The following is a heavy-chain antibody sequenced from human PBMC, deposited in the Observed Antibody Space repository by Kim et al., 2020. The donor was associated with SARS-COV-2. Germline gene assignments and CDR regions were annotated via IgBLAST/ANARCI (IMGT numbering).Heavy chain of an antibody. CDR3: ARERITMVRGVIPYFDY. D-gene: IGHD3-10*01. CDR1: GGSVSSGSYY. V-gene: IGHV4-61*01. CDR2: IYYSGST. Sequence: SETLSLTCTVSGGSVSSGSYYWSWIRQPPGKGLEWIGYIYYSGSTNYNPSLKSRVTISVDTSKNQFSLKLSSVTAADTAVYYCARERITMVRGVIPYFDYWGQGTLVTVSS. J-gene: IGHJ4*02.